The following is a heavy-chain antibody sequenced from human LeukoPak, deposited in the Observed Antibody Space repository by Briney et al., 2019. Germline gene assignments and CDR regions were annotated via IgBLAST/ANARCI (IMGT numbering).Heavy chain of an antibody. CDR2: IYYSGST. D-gene: IGHD1-26*01. CDR1: GGSISSSSYY. CDR3: ARDAGWEILHAFDI. V-gene: IGHV4-39*02. Sequence: TSETLSLTCTVSGGSISSSSYYWGWIRQPPGKGLEWIGSIYYSGSTYYNPSLKSRVTISADTSKNQFSLQLYSVTPDDTAVYYCARDAGWEILHAFDIWGQGTMVTVSS. J-gene: IGHJ3*02.